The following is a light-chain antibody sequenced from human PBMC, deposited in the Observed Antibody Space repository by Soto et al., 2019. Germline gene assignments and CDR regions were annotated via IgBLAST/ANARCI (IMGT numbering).Light chain of an antibody. CDR2: DVS. CDR3: CSYTSSSTYV. Sequence: QSVLTQPASVSGSPGQSITISCTGTSSDVGGYNYVSWYQQHPGKAPKLMIYDVSNRPSGVSNRFSGSKSGNTASLTISGLQAEDEADYHCCSYTSSSTYVFGVGTKVTVL. J-gene: IGLJ1*01. CDR1: SSDVGGYNY. V-gene: IGLV2-14*01.